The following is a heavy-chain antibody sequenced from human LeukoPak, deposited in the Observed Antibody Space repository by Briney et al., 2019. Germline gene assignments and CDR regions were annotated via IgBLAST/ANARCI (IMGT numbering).Heavy chain of an antibody. J-gene: IGHJ4*02. CDR1: GGSFSGYY. CDR3: ARETVHDSSGYRFDY. D-gene: IGHD3-22*01. V-gene: IGHV4-34*01. CDR2: INHSGST. Sequence: SETLSLTCAVYGGSFSGYYWSWIRQPPGKGLEWIGEINHSGSTNYNPSLKSRVTISVDTSKNQFSLKLSSVTAADTAVYYCARETVHDSSGYRFDYWGQGTLVTVSS.